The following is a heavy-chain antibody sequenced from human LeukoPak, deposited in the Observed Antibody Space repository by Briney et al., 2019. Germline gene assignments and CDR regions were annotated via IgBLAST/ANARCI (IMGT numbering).Heavy chain of an antibody. V-gene: IGHV4-61*02. CDR1: GGSISSGSNY. J-gene: IGHJ6*03. CDR3: ARTYGSGSYYYYYYLDV. D-gene: IGHD3-10*01. Sequence: SQTLSLTCTVSGGSISSGSNYWRWNRQPAGTELEWNGRIYTSGSTNYNPSLKSRVTISVDTSKNQFSLKLSSVTAADTAVYYCARTYGSGSYYYYYYLDVWGKGTTVTISS. CDR2: IYTSGST.